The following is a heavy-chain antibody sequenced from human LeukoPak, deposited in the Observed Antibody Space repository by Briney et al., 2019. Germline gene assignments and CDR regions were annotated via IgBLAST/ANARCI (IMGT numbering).Heavy chain of an antibody. CDR3: AKDANLRRYYDFWSFDY. D-gene: IGHD3-3*01. CDR2: ISYDGSNK. V-gene: IGHV3-30*18. CDR1: GFTFSSYG. Sequence: GGSLRLSCAASGFTFSSYGMHWVRQAPGKGLEWVAVISYDGSNKYYADSVKGRFTISRDNSKNTLYLQMNSLRAEDTAVYYCAKDANLRRYYDFWSFDYWGQGTLVTVSS. J-gene: IGHJ4*02.